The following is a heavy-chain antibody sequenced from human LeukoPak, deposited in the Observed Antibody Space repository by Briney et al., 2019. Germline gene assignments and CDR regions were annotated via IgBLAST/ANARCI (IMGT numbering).Heavy chain of an antibody. Sequence: RASVKVSCKASGYTFTSYGISWVRQAPGQGLEWMGWISAYNGNTKYAQKLQGRVTMTTDTSKSTAYMELRSLRSDDTAVYYCARDYDNWNGNYWGQGTLVSVSS. CDR1: GYTFTSYG. D-gene: IGHD1-1*01. V-gene: IGHV1-18*01. CDR3: ARDYDNWNGNY. J-gene: IGHJ4*02. CDR2: ISAYNGNT.